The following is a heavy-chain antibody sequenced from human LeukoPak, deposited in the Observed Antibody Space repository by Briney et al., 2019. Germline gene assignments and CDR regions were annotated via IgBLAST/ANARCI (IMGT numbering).Heavy chain of an antibody. CDR1: GGSISSYY. CDR3: ARFNYLLYSSSHNWFDP. V-gene: IGHV4-4*07. J-gene: IGHJ5*02. Sequence: SETLSLTCTVSGGSISSYYWSWIRQSAGKGLEWIGRIYTSGSTNYNPSLKSRATLSVDTSKNQFSLKLTSVTAADTAVYYCARFNYLLYSSSHNWFDPWGQGTLVTVSS. CDR2: IYTSGST. D-gene: IGHD6-13*01.